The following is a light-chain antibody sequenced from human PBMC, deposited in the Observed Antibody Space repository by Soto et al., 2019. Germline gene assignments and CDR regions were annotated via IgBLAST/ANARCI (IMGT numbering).Light chain of an antibody. CDR2: GVL. CDR1: GHDIGAYNY. V-gene: IGLV2-14*01. Sequence: QSALTQPTSVSGSPGQSITISCTGNGHDIGAYNYVSWYQQHPGKAPRLLIHGVLNRPPGISSRFSASKSGLTASLTISGLQDEDEDDYYCSSFTARRFYVFGTGTKVTVL. J-gene: IGLJ1*01. CDR3: SSFTARRFYV.